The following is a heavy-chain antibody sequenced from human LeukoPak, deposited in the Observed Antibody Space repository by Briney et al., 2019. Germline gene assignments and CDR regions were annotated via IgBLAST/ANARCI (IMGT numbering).Heavy chain of an antibody. D-gene: IGHD2-2*01. CDR1: GFTFSSYA. CDR2: ISGSGGST. Sequence: GGSLRLSCAASGFTFSSYAMSWVRQAPGKGLEWVSAISGSGGSTYYADSVMGRFTISRDNSKNTLYLQMNSLRADDTAVYYCANLSWDEDCSSASCYPEDNWGQGALVTVSS. V-gene: IGHV3-23*01. J-gene: IGHJ4*02. CDR3: ANLSWDEDCSSASCYPEDN.